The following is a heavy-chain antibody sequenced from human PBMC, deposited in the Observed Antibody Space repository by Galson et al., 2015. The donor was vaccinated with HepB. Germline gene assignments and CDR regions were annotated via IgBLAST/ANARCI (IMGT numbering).Heavy chain of an antibody. D-gene: IGHD1-26*01. CDR2: ISGSGGNT. Sequence: SLRLSCAASGFTFSSSAMNWVRQAPGKGLEWVSVISGSGGNTYYADSVKGRFTISRDNSKNTLSLQMNCLRAEDTAVYYCANGDSGSYRDAFDIWGQGTLVTVSS. V-gene: IGHV3-23*01. CDR1: GFTFSSSA. J-gene: IGHJ3*02. CDR3: ANGDSGSYRDAFDI.